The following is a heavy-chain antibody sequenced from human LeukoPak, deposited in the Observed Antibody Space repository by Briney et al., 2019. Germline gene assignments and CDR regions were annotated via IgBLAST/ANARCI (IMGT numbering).Heavy chain of an antibody. CDR2: ISSNGGST. J-gene: IGHJ3*02. V-gene: IGHV3-64*01. Sequence: GGSLRLSCAASGFTFSSYAMHWVRQAPGKGLEYVSAISSNGGSTYYANSVKGRFTISRDNSKNTLYLQMGSLRAEDMAVYYCARDGYSSGWYGAAFDIWGQGTMATVSS. CDR3: ARDGYSSGWYGAAFDI. CDR1: GFTFSSYA. D-gene: IGHD6-19*01.